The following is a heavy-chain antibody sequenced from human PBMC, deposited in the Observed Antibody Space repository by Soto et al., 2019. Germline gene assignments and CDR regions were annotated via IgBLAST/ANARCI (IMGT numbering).Heavy chain of an antibody. CDR1: GGSINSGNYY. V-gene: IGHV4-31*06. J-gene: IGHJ1*01. Sequence: QVHLQESGPGLVKPSQTLSLTCTVSGGSINSGNYYWSWIRQYPGKGLEWIGYMYYSGSTSYNPSLKXXXXXXRDTSKXXXSXXXTSVTAAXXXXXXXXXXRDTSGWYXXXXXXXWG. D-gene: IGHD6-19*01. CDR3: XXXRDTSGWYXXXXXXX. CDR2: MYYSGST.